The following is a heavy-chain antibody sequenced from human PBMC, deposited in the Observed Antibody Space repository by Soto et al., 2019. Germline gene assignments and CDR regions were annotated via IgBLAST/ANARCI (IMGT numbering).Heavy chain of an antibody. CDR1: GYSFTSFW. CDR3: ARQQIPGELTAFDI. V-gene: IGHV5-51*01. J-gene: IGHJ3*02. CDR2: IYPGDSDT. Sequence: GESLKISCKGSGYSFTSFWIGWVRQMPGKGLEWMGIIYPGDSDTRYIPSFQGQVTVSADKSISTAYLQWSSLKASDTAMYYCARQQIPGELTAFDIWGQGTMLTVSS. D-gene: IGHD1-26*01.